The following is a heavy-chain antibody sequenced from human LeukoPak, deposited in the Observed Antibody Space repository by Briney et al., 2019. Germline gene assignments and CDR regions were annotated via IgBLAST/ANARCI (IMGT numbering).Heavy chain of an antibody. Sequence: ASVKVSCKASGGTFSSYAISWVRQAPGQGLEWMGGIIPIFGTANYAQKFQGRVTITADKSTSTAYMELSSLRSEDTAVYYCASTIYDILTGTHDAFDIWGQGTMVTVSS. CDR3: ASTIYDILTGTHDAFDI. CDR2: IIPIFGTA. V-gene: IGHV1-69*06. CDR1: GGTFSSYA. D-gene: IGHD3-9*01. J-gene: IGHJ3*02.